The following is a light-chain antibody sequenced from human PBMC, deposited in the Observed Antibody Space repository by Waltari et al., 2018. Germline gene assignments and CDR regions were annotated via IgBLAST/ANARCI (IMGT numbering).Light chain of an antibody. J-gene: IGLJ3*02. CDR2: DDS. CDR3: QLWDSSSDHWV. CDR1: NIGSKS. Sequence: SYVLTQPPSVSVAPGQTARITCGGNNIGSKSVHWYQQKPGQAPVLGVYDDSDRPSGIPERFSGSNFGNTATLTISGVEAGDEADYYCQLWDSSSDHWVFGGGTKLTVL. V-gene: IGLV3-21*02.